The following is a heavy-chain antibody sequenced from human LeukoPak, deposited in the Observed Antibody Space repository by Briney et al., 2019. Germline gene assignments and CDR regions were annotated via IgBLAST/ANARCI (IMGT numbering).Heavy chain of an antibody. J-gene: IGHJ4*02. Sequence: GGSLRLFCAASGLTFSSYGMLWVRQAPGRGLEGGSAISGSGGSTYYADSVKGRFTISSDNSKNTLYLQMNSLRAEDTAVYYCAMIAGSVLASGNFDYWGQGTLVTVSS. CDR1: GLTFSSYG. CDR3: AMIAGSVLASGNFDY. CDR2: ISGSGGST. V-gene: IGHV3-23*01. D-gene: IGHD2-21*01.